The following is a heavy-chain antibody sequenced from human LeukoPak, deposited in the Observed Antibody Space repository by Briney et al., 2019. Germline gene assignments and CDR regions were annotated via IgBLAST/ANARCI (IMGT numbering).Heavy chain of an antibody. D-gene: IGHD6-19*01. J-gene: IGHJ4*02. CDR3: ARFSSGWSPSGFDY. V-gene: IGHV3-74*01. CDR1: GFTFSSYW. Sequence: GGSLRLSRAASGFTFSSYWMHWVRQGPGKELTWVSHINSDGTTTNYADSVKGRFTISRDNAKNTLYLQMNSLRVEDTAVYYCARFSSGWSPSGFDYWGQGTLVTVSS. CDR2: INSDGTTT.